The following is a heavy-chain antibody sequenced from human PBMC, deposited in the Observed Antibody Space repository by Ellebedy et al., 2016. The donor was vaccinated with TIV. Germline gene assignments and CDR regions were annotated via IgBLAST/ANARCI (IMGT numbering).Heavy chain of an antibody. CDR2: ISGSGDNT. Sequence: GESLKISXAASGFTFSSYGMSWVRQAPGKGLEWVSAISGSGDNTFYADSVKGRFTISRDNSKNTLYLQMSSLRAEDTAVYYCAKTMMVDAFDIWGQGTMVTVSS. CDR1: GFTFSSYG. CDR3: AKTMMVDAFDI. J-gene: IGHJ3*02. D-gene: IGHD2-8*01. V-gene: IGHV3-23*01.